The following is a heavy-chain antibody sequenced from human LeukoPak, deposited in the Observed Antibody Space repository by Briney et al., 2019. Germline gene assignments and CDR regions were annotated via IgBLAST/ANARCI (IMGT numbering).Heavy chain of an antibody. CDR1: GGSISSGGYY. Sequence: IPSETLSLTCTVSGGSISSGGYYWSWIRQPPGKGLEWIGYIYHSGSTYYNPSLKSRVTISVDRSKNQFSLKLSSVTAADTAVYYCARFSGLGTHYYGMDVWGQGTTVTVSS. J-gene: IGHJ6*02. CDR2: IYHSGST. CDR3: ARFSGLGTHYYGMDV. D-gene: IGHD2-21*01. V-gene: IGHV4-30-2*01.